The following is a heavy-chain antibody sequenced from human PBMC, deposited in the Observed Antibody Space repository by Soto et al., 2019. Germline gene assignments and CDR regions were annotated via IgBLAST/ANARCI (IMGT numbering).Heavy chain of an antibody. CDR2: TFSGGNT. V-gene: IGHV3-53*02. CDR1: GFSISSNY. CDR3: ARKPTSAIQGWAFGMDV. D-gene: IGHD2-21*01. J-gene: IGHJ6*02. Sequence: ELQLVETGGGLIQTGGYLRLSCAASGFSISSNYIAWVRQPPGKGLEWVSTTFSGGNTEYAASVKGRCSISRDNYKNTLYLQMDHLIVEDTAVYYCARKPTSAIQGWAFGMDVWGQGTTVSVSS.